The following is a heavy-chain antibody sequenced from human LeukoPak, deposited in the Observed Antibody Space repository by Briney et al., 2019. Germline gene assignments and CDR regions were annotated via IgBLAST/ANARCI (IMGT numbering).Heavy chain of an antibody. V-gene: IGHV5-10-1*01. J-gene: IGHJ5*02. Sequence: GESLKISFKGSGYSFTSNWISWVRQLPGKGLGWMGRIDHSDSYTNYSPSFQGHVTISADKSISTAYLQWSSLKASDTAMYYCARQPEGTWFDPWGQGTLVTVSS. D-gene: IGHD1-1*01. CDR3: ARQPEGTWFDP. CDR2: IDHSDSYT. CDR1: GYSFTSNW.